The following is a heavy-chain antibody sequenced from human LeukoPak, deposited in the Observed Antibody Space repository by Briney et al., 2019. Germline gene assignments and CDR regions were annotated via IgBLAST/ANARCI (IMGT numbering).Heavy chain of an antibody. CDR2: IYYSGST. J-gene: IGHJ3*02. D-gene: IGHD6-13*01. Sequence: SETLSLTCTVSGGSISSYYWSWIRQPPGKGLEWIGYIYYSGSTNYNPSLKSRVTISVDTSKNQFSLKLSSVTAADTAVYYCAGQQQLDAFDIWGQGTMVTVSS. V-gene: IGHV4-59*01. CDR3: AGQQQLDAFDI. CDR1: GGSISSYY.